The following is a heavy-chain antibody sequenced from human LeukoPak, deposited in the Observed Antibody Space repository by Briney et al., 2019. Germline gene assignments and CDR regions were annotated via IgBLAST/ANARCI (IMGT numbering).Heavy chain of an antibody. CDR1: GFTFSAYD. CDR3: AQGGYFAFDM. Sequence: GGSLRLSCVGSGFTFSAYDMQWVRQAPGKWLEWVSGTSRSSGAHYTDSVKGRFTISRDNSKDTLYLQMDSLRAEDTAVYYCAQGGYFAFDMWGQGTVVTVSS. J-gene: IGHJ3*02. V-gene: IGHV3-23*01. CDR2: TSRSSGA. D-gene: IGHD2-2*03.